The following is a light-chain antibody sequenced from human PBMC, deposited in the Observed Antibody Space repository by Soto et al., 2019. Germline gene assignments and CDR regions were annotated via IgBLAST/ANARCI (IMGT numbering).Light chain of an antibody. Sequence: DVQMTQSPSSLSASVGDRVTITCQASHDIGTYLNWYQHKPGKAPKLLIFDTSHLATGVPARFSGSGSDTYFTFTITNLQAEDLAAYYCQQFDSVPLTFGGGTHVEI. CDR2: DTS. CDR1: HDIGTY. CDR3: QQFDSVPLT. V-gene: IGKV1-33*01. J-gene: IGKJ4*01.